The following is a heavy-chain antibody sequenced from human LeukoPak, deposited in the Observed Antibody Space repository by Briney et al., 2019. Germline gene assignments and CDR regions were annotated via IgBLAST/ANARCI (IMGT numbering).Heavy chain of an antibody. D-gene: IGHD4-23*01. CDR1: GFTVSSNY. J-gene: IGHJ4*02. CDR2: IYSGGST. Sequence: PGGSLRLSCAASGFTVSSNYMSWVRQAPGKGLEWVPVIYSGGSTYYADSVKGRFTISRDNSKNTLYLQMNSLRAEDTAAYYCAKDRVYGGNPTYFDYWGQGTLVTVSS. V-gene: IGHV3-66*01. CDR3: AKDRVYGGNPTYFDY.